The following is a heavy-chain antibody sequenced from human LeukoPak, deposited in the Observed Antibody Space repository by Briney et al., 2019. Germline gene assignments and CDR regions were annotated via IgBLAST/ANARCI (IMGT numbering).Heavy chain of an antibody. CDR2: IYYCGSA. CDR1: GGSISSHY. CDR3: ASTYRYCSGGSCSYYFDY. V-gene: IGHV4-59*11. D-gene: IGHD2-15*01. Sequence: SETLSLTCTVSGGSISSHYWCWIRQPPATGLEWIGYIYYCGSANYNPSLKSRVTISGDTSKHQFSLKLSSVTAADSAVYYCASTYRYCSGGSCSYYFDYWGQGTLVTVSS. J-gene: IGHJ4*02.